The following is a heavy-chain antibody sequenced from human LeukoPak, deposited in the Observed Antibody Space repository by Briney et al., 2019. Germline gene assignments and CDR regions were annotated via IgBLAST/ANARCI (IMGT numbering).Heavy chain of an antibody. D-gene: IGHD5-18*01. Sequence: GGSLRLSCAASGFTVSSNYMSWVRQAPGKGLEWVSAISGSGGSTYYADSVKGRFTISRDNSKNTLYLQVNSLRVEDTAIYYCASSSGYTYGSVYDAFDIWGQGTMVTVSS. CDR1: GFTVSSNY. CDR2: ISGSGGST. J-gene: IGHJ3*02. CDR3: ASSSGYTYGSVYDAFDI. V-gene: IGHV3-23*01.